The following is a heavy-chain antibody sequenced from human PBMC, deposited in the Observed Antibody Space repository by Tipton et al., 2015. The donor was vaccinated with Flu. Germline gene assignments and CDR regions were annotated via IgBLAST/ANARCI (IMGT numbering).Heavy chain of an antibody. D-gene: IGHD4-11*01. CDR2: IYTTGST. V-gene: IGHV4-61*02. CDR1: GGSISSGSYY. Sequence: TLSLTCTVSGGSISSGSYYWSWIRQPAGKGLEWIGRIYTTGSTNYNPSLKSRVTISADTSKNKFSLELRSVTAADTAVYYCARYPESNYHWFGPWGQGALVTVSS. CDR3: ARYPESNYHWFGP. J-gene: IGHJ5*02.